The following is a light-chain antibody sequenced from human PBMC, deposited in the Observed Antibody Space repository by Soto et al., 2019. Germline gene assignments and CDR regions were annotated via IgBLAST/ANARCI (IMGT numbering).Light chain of an antibody. CDR2: AVS. Sequence: DIEMTQSPSSLSASVGARVTITCRASQTISSYLNWYHQKPGKAPKLLIYAVSNLQSGVPSRFSGSGSGTDFTLTISSLQPEDFATYYCQQNYNTPLTFGPGTKVDIK. V-gene: IGKV1-39*01. CDR1: QTISSY. CDR3: QQNYNTPLT. J-gene: IGKJ3*01.